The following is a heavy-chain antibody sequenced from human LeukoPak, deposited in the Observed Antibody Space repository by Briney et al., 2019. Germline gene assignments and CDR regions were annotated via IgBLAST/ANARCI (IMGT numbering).Heavy chain of an antibody. CDR1: GFTFSSSG. CDR3: AKDLGYYSSYYYGMDV. CDR2: ISYDGRNK. V-gene: IGHV3-30*18. J-gene: IGHJ6*02. D-gene: IGHD4-11*01. Sequence: GGPLRLSCAASGFTFSSSGMHWVRQAPGKGLEWVAVISYDGRNKYYADSVKGRFTISRDNSKNTLYLEMNSLRAEDTAVYYCAKDLGYYSSYYYGMDVWGQGTTVTVSS.